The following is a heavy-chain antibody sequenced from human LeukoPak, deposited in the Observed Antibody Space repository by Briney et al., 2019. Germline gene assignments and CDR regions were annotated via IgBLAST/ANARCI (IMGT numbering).Heavy chain of an antibody. J-gene: IGHJ4*02. V-gene: IGHV4-59*01. CDR1: GGSISSYY. CDR3: AKGGFQFDS. Sequence: SETLSLTCTVSGGSISSYYWSWIRQPPGKRLEWIGYVYNSGSTNYNPSLKSRVTISVDMSKNQFSLKLSSVTAADTAVYYCAKGGFQFDSWGQGTLVTVSS. CDR2: VYNSGST. D-gene: IGHD2-21*01.